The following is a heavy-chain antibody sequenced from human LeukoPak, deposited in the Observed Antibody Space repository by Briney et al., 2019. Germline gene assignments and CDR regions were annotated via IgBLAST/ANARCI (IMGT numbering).Heavy chain of an antibody. Sequence: GASVKVSCKASGYTFSNYGISWVRQAPGQGLEWMGWVSAFNGNTNYAQELQGRVTMTTDTSTSTAYMELRNLRSDDTAVYYCATDQGGSDSFDYWGQGTLVTVSS. CDR2: VSAFNGNT. CDR1: GYTFSNYG. J-gene: IGHJ4*02. CDR3: ATDQGGSDSFDY. V-gene: IGHV1-18*01. D-gene: IGHD3-10*01.